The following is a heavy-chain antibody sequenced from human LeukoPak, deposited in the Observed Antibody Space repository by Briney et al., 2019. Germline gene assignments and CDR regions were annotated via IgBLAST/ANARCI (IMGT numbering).Heavy chain of an antibody. V-gene: IGHV4-30-4*08. D-gene: IGHD6-19*01. Sequence: SETLSLTCTVSGGSISSGDYYWSWIRRPPGKGLEWIGYIYYSGGTYYNPSLKSRVTISVDTSKNQFSLKLSSVTAADTAVYYCARDQYSSGYDAFDIWGQGTMVTVSS. CDR3: ARDQYSSGYDAFDI. CDR1: GGSISSGDYY. J-gene: IGHJ3*02. CDR2: IYYSGGT.